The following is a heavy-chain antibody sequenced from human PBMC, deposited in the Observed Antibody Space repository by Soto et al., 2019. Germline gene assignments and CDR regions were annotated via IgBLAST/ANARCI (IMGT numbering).Heavy chain of an antibody. Sequence: GGSLRLSCAASGFTFSSYSMNWVRQAPGKGLEWVSSISSSSSYIYYADSVKGRFTISRDNAKNSLYLQMNSLRAEDTAVYYCAREMSVAATGDAFDYWGQGTLVTVSS. J-gene: IGHJ4*02. CDR3: AREMSVAATGDAFDY. D-gene: IGHD2-15*01. CDR2: ISSSSSYI. V-gene: IGHV3-21*01. CDR1: GFTFSSYS.